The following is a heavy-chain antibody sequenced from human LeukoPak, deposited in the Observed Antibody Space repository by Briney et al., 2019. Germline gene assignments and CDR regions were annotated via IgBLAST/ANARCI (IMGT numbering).Heavy chain of an antibody. CDR2: IYHSGST. J-gene: IGHJ5*02. V-gene: IGHV4-59*12. Sequence: SETLSLTCTVSGGSISSYYWSWIRQPPGKGLEWIGYIYHSGSTYYNPSLKSRVTISVDRSKNQFSLKLSSVTAADTAVYYCARVFSWFDPWGQGTLVTVSS. CDR3: ARVFSWFDP. CDR1: GGSISSYY.